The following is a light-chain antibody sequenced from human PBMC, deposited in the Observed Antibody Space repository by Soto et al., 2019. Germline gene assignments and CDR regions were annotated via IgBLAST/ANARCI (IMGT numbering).Light chain of an antibody. V-gene: IGLV2-14*01. CDR3: ISYRSGSTLV. CDR2: EVT. Sequence: QSALTQPASVSGSPGQSISISCTGTSIDVGGYNYVSWYQQHPGKAPKLIIYEVTNRPPGVSNRFSGSKSGNTASLTISGLQAEDEADYYCISYRSGSTLVFGGGTKLIVL. CDR1: SIDVGGYNY. J-gene: IGLJ3*02.